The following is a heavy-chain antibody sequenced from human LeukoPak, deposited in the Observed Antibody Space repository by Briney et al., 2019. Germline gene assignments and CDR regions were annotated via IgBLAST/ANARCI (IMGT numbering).Heavy chain of an antibody. CDR1: EFTFSSYE. Sequence: PGGSLRLSCAASEFTFSSYEMNWVRQAPGKGLEWVAYISSSGDTLYYADSVKGRFTISRDNAKNSLFLQLNSLRAEDTAVYYCARVPRSSRFPIFRWGQGTLVTVSS. J-gene: IGHJ4*02. CDR2: ISSSGDTL. V-gene: IGHV3-48*03. CDR3: ARVPRSSRFPIFR. D-gene: IGHD3-3*01.